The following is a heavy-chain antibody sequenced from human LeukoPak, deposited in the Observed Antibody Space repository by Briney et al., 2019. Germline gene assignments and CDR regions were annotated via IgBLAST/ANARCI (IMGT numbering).Heavy chain of an antibody. J-gene: IGHJ4*02. Sequence: SQTLSLTCTVSGGSISSGDYYWSWIRQPPGKGLEWIGYIYYSGSTYYNPSLKSRVTMSVDTSKNQFSLKLSSVTAADTAVYYCARGRFLEWIQAPNTFDYWGQGTLVTVSS. CDR1: GGSISSGDYY. CDR3: ARGRFLEWIQAPNTFDY. V-gene: IGHV4-30-4*08. CDR2: IYYSGST. D-gene: IGHD3-3*01.